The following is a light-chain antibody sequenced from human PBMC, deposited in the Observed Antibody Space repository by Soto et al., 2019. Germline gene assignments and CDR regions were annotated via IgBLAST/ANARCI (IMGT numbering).Light chain of an antibody. CDR2: DAS. Sequence: DIQMTQSPSNLSASVGDRVTITCRASQSISRCLAWYQQQPGKAHKLLIYDASSLDSGVPSRFSGSGSGTEFSLTISSLHPDDFATYYCQQYNSYLTFGGGTKVEIK. CDR1: QSISRC. V-gene: IGKV1-5*01. J-gene: IGKJ4*01. CDR3: QQYNSYLT.